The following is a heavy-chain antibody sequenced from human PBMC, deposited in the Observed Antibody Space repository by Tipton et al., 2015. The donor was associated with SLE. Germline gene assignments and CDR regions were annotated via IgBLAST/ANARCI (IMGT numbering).Heavy chain of an antibody. CDR2: IYYSGST. D-gene: IGHD6-13*01. V-gene: IGHV4-39*07. CDR3: ARGYSSTPIN. CDR1: GGSISNSSYY. Sequence: TLSLTCTVSGGSISNSSYYCGWIRQSPGKGLEWIGSIYYSGSTYYNPSLKSRVTISVDTSKSQFSLKLSSVTAADTAVYYCARGYSSTPINWGQGALVTVSS. J-gene: IGHJ4*02.